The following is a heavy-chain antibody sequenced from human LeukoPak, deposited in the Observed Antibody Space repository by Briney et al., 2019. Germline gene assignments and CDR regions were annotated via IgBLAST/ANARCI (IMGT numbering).Heavy chain of an antibody. Sequence: SETLSLTCTVSGGSISSYYWSWIRQPPGKGLEWIGYIYYSGSTNYNPSLKSRVTISVDSSKNQFSLKLSSVTAADTAVYYCARTTEGGYTYDFFYYYYMDVWGEGTTVTISS. CDR1: GGSISSYY. D-gene: IGHD5-18*01. CDR3: ARTTEGGYTYDFFYYYYMDV. J-gene: IGHJ6*03. V-gene: IGHV4-59*01. CDR2: IYYSGST.